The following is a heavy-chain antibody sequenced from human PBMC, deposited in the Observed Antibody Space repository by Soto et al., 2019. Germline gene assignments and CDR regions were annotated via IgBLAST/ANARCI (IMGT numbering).Heavy chain of an antibody. D-gene: IGHD3-10*01. Sequence: GGALRLSCAASGFTFSSYSMNWVRQASGKGLEWVSSISSSSSYIYYADSVKGRFTISRDNAKNSLYLQMNSLRAEDTAVYYCARDTYYYGSGSYGPWGQGTLVTVS. J-gene: IGHJ5*02. V-gene: IGHV3-21*01. CDR3: ARDTYYYGSGSYGP. CDR1: GFTFSSYS. CDR2: ISSSSSYI.